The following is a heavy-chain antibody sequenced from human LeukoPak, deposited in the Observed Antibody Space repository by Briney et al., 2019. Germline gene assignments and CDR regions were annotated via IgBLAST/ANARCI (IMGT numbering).Heavy chain of an antibody. D-gene: IGHD3-3*01. CDR1: GGSISSYY. CDR3: ARNGGASYYDFWSGFNWFDP. V-gene: IGHV4-59*01. CDR2: IYYSGST. J-gene: IGHJ5*02. Sequence: SETLSLTCTVSGGSISSYYWSWIRQPPGKGLEWIGYIYYSGSTYYNPSLKSRVTISVETSKNQFSLKLSSVTAADTAVYYCARNGGASYYDFWSGFNWFDPWGQGTLVTVSS.